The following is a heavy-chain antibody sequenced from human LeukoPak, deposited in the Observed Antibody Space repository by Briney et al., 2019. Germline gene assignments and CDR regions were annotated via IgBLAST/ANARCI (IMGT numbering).Heavy chain of an antibody. CDR1: GGSISSYY. CDR3: ARFRAYSSGWYGLGDDY. J-gene: IGHJ4*02. CDR2: IYYSGST. V-gene: IGHV4-39*07. D-gene: IGHD6-19*01. Sequence: SETLSLACTVSGGSISSYYWSWIRQPPGKGLEWIGSIYYSGSTYYNPSLKSRVTISVDTSKNQFSLKLSSVTAADTAVYYCARFRAYSSGWYGLGDDYWGQGTLVTVSS.